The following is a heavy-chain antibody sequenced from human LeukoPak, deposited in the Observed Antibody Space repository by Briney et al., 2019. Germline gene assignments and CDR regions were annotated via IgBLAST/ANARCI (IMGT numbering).Heavy chain of an antibody. J-gene: IGHJ4*02. V-gene: IGHV4-34*01. CDR3: ARIPVLVRGVIYRPLDF. D-gene: IGHD3-10*01. Sequence: SETLSLTCAVYGGSFSGYYWSWIRQPPAKGLERIGEINHSGSTNYNPSLNSRVTISVATSKNQFSLKLGSVTAADTGVYYCARIPVLVRGVIYRPLDFWGRGTLVTVSS. CDR2: INHSGST. CDR1: GGSFSGYY.